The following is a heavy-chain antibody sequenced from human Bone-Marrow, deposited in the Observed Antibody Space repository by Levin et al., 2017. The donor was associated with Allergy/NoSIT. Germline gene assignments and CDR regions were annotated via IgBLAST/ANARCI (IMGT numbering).Heavy chain of an antibody. Sequence: PSETLSLTCTVSGGSISSSSYYWGWIRQSPGRGLEWIGTIFFIGNTYYNPSLKSRVTISLDTTKNQFSLRLNSVTAADTAIYYCAKPPTGRYFQHWGPGTLVTVSS. J-gene: IGHJ1*01. D-gene: IGHD1-14*01. V-gene: IGHV4-39*01. CDR2: IFFIGNT. CDR3: AKPPTGRYFQH. CDR1: GGSISSSSYY.